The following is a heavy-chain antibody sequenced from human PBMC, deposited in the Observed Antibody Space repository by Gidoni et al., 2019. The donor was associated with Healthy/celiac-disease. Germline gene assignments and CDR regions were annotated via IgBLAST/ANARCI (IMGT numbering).Heavy chain of an antibody. Sequence: RLSCAASGFTFSSYGMHWVRQAPGKGLEWVAVIWYDGSNKYYADTVKGRFTISRDNSKNTLYLQMNSLRAEDTAVYYCARGGRSGYSRIYWGQGTLVTVSS. CDR2: IWYDGSNK. CDR3: ARGGRSGYSRIY. CDR1: GFTFSSYG. V-gene: IGHV3-33*01. D-gene: IGHD3-22*01. J-gene: IGHJ4*02.